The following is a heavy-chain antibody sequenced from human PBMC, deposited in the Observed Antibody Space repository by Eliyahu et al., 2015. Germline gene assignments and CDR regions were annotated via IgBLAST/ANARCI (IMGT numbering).Heavy chain of an antibody. V-gene: IGHV3-13*05. CDR3: ARAIVGATWFDI. CDR1: XXTFSNYD. D-gene: IGHD1-26*01. Sequence: VQLVESGGGXVQPGGSLRLSXXAXXXTFSNYDMHWVRQVTEKGLEWVSAIXTAGDPYYLASVKGRFTISRENAKNSLYLQMNSLRAGDTAVYYCARAIVGATWFDIWGQGTRVTVSS. CDR2: IXTAGDP. J-gene: IGHJ3*02.